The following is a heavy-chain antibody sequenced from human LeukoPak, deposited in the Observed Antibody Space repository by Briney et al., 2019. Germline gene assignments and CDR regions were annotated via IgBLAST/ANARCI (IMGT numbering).Heavy chain of an antibody. CDR2: MNPNSGNT. J-gene: IGHJ5*02. Sequence: ASVKVSCKASGYTFTSYDINWVRQATGQGLEWMGWMNPNSGNTGYAQKFQGRVTMTRNTSISTAYMELSSLRSEDTAVYYCARGEDTHSNYVLFDPWGQGTLVTVSS. CDR3: ARGEDTHSNYVLFDP. D-gene: IGHD4-11*01. V-gene: IGHV1-8*01. CDR1: GYTFTSYD.